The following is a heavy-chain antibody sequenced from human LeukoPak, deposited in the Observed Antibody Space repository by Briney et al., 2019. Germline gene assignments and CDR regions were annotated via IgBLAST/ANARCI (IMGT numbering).Heavy chain of an antibody. J-gene: IGHJ4*02. CDR3: AKVVGSSWSFDY. CDR2: ISGSGGGT. V-gene: IGHV3-23*01. Sequence: PGGSLRLSCAASGFSLSSYAMTWVRQAPGKGLEWVSCISGSGGGTYYADSVKGRFTISRDNSENTLYLQMNSLRAEDTAVYYCAKVVGSSWSFDYWGQGTLVTVSS. CDR1: GFSLSSYA. D-gene: IGHD6-13*01.